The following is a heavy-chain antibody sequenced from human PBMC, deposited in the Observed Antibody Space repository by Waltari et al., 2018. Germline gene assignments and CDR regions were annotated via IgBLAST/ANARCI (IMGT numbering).Heavy chain of an antibody. D-gene: IGHD3-9*01. V-gene: IGHV3-33*03. Sequence: QVQLVESGGGVVQPGQSLRLSCTASGFTFSLYGLHWVRQAPGKGLEWVAVIWYDGSNIYYSDAVKGRFTISRDNSNNTLYLQMNSLRAEDTAVYFCAKVPLRYFDWLLEDWGQGTLVTVSS. CDR3: AKVPLRYFDWLLED. CDR1: GFTFSLYG. CDR2: IWYDGSNI. J-gene: IGHJ4*02.